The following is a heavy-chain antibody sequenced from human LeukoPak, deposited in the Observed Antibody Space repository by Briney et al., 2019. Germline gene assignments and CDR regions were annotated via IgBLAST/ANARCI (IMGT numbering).Heavy chain of an antibody. CDR2: ISGSSSYI. J-gene: IGHJ5*02. CDR3: ARAETTVTRPHWFDP. D-gene: IGHD4-17*01. V-gene: IGHV3-11*04. CDR1: GFTFSDYY. Sequence: PGGSLRLSCAGSGFTFSDYYMNWIRQAPGKGLEWVSYISGSSSYIYYADSVKGRFTISRDNAKNSLYLQMNSLRAEDTAVYYCARAETTVTRPHWFDPWGQGTLVTVSS.